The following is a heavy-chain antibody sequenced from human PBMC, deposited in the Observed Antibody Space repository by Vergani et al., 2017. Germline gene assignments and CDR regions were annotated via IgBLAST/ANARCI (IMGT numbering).Heavy chain of an antibody. CDR3: ARGCGSSWATRVDWFDP. D-gene: IGHD6-13*01. CDR1: GYTFTSYD. Sequence: QVQLVQSGAEVKTPGASVKVSCKASGYTFTSYDINWVRQATGQGLEWMGWMNPNSGNTGYAQKFQGRVTMTRNTSISTAYMERSSLRSEDTAVYYCARGCGSSWATRVDWFDPWGQGTLVTVSS. V-gene: IGHV1-8*01. J-gene: IGHJ5*02. CDR2: MNPNSGNT.